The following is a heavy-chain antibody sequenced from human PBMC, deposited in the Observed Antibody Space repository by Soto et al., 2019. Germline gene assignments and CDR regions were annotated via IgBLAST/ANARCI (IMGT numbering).Heavy chain of an antibody. D-gene: IGHD3-22*01. Sequence: ASVKVSCKASGYTFTKYGISWVRQAPGQGLEWMGWINVYNGNTDYAQKLQGRVTMTTDTSTSTAYMELRSLRSDDTAVYYCARVKGSGYHNWFDPWGQGTLVTVSS. CDR2: INVYNGNT. CDR3: ARVKGSGYHNWFDP. CDR1: GYTFTKYG. J-gene: IGHJ5*02. V-gene: IGHV1-18*01.